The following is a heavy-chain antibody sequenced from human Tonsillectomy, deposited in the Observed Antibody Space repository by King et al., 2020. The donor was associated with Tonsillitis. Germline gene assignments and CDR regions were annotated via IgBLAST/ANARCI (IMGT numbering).Heavy chain of an antibody. CDR2: MNPNSGNT. J-gene: IGHJ4*02. CDR1: GYTFTSYD. CDR3: ASGITIFGVVIVEVFDY. D-gene: IGHD3-3*01. Sequence: VQLVESGAEVKKPGASVKVSCKASGYTFTSYDINWVRQATGRGLEWMGWMNPNSGNTGYAQKFQGRVTMTRNTSISTAYMELSSLRSEDTAVYYCASGITIFGVVIVEVFDYWGQGTLVTVSS. V-gene: IGHV1-8*01.